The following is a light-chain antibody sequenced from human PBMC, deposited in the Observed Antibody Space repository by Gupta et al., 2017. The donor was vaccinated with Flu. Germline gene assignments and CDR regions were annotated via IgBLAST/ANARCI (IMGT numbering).Light chain of an antibody. CDR1: QSVDSTY. CDR2: NAS. J-gene: IGKJ4*01. CDR3: QQYGSSSGLT. V-gene: IGKV3-20*01. Sequence: IVLTQSPGTLSLSPGERATLSCRASQSVDSTYLAWYQQNPGQAPRLLIYNASSRATGIPDRFSGGGSGTDFTLTISRLEPEDFAVYYCQQYGSSSGLTFGGGTKMEIK.